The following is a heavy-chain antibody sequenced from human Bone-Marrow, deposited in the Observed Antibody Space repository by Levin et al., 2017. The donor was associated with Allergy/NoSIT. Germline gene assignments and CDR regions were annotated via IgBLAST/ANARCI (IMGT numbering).Heavy chain of an antibody. CDR3: ARGLLASWHIDS. Sequence: GSLRLSCAVSGGSFSGYFWSWIRQSPEKGLEWVGEIVHTGDINYNPSLKSRLIVSADTSKNHFSLSLSSVTAEDTGVYYCARGLLASWHIDSWGQGTNVTVSS. V-gene: IGHV4-34*12. CDR2: IVHTGDI. CDR1: GGSFSGYF. J-gene: IGHJ4*02.